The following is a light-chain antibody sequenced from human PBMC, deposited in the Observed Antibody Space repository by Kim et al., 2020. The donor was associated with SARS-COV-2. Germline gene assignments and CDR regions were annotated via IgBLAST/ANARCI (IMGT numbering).Light chain of an antibody. V-gene: IGLV2-14*03. CDR1: NGDVGAYSY. CDR3: CSYTSSSTLL. Sequence: GQSIPLACSCTNGDVGAYSYFSWSQNHPGQAPKDIIYVFSDRPSWFSGRFSGSKSGNPASLTISGLQADDEADYYCCSYTSSSTLLFGEGTQLTVL. CDR2: VFS. J-gene: IGLJ3*02.